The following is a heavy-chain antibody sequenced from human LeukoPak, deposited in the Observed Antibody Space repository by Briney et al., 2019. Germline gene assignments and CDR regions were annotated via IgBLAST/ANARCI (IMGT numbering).Heavy chain of an antibody. CDR2: ISWNSGSI. D-gene: IGHD4-17*01. J-gene: IGHJ4*02. CDR3: AKGMTTVTSSFDY. V-gene: IGHV3-9*03. Sequence: GRSLRLSCAASGFTFDDYAMHWVRQAPGKGLEWVSGISWNSGSIGYADSVKGRFTISRDNAKNSLYLQMNSLRAEDMALYYCAKGMTTVTSSFDYWGQGTLVTVSS. CDR1: GFTFDDYA.